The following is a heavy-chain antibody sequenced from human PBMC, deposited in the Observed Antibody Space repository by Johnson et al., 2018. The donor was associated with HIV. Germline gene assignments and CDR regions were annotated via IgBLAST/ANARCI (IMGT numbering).Heavy chain of an antibody. CDR3: ARVSSNGDSSGSVDVFDI. Sequence: QVQLVESGGGVVQPGRSLRLSCAASGFTFDNYAMTWVRQAPGKGLEWVALIRYDGSNKYYAESVKGRFIISRDNSKTTLYLHMNSLRAEDTALYYCARVSSNGDSSGSVDVFDIWGQGTMVTVSS. D-gene: IGHD3-22*01. V-gene: IGHV3-33*08. CDR1: GFTFDNYA. CDR2: IRYDGSNK. J-gene: IGHJ3*02.